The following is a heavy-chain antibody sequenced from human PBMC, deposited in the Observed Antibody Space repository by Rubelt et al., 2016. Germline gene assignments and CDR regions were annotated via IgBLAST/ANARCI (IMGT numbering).Heavy chain of an antibody. CDR2: ISGSGGST. Sequence: GKGLEWVSAISGSGGSTYYADSVKGRFTISRDNSKNTLYLQMNSLRAEDTAVYYCARDPRILDSWGGYYYYNGMDVWGQGTTVTVSS. J-gene: IGHJ6*02. V-gene: IGHV3-23*01. D-gene: IGHD3-16*01. CDR3: ARDPRILDSWGGYYYYNGMDV.